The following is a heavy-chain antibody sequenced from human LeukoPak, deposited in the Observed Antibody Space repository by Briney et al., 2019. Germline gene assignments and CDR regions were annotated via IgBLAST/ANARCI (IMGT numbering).Heavy chain of an antibody. Sequence: GGSLRLSCAASGFPFSNYAMQWVRQAPGKGLEYVPGISSNGGTTVYANSVKGRFTISRDNSKNTLYLQMGSLRAEDMAVYYCARDGVATNDCWGQGTLVTVSS. CDR1: GFPFSNYA. CDR2: ISSNGGTT. CDR3: ARDGVATNDC. D-gene: IGHD5-24*01. J-gene: IGHJ4*02. V-gene: IGHV3-64*01.